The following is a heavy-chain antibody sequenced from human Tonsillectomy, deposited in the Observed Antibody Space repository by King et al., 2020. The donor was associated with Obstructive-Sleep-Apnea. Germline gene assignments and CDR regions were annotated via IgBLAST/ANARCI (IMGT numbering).Heavy chain of an antibody. J-gene: IGHJ4*02. Sequence: VQLVESGGGLVKPGGSLRLSCAVSGFTFSDAWMNWVCQGSGKGLEWVGRINRKIDCETTNYAEPVNGRSTNSRDDSQSTLYLQMHSLKSEDTAVYYCTRFWAENWGLGTLVTVSS. D-gene: IGHD3-16*01. CDR1: GFTFSDAW. CDR2: INRKIDCETT. V-gene: IGHV3-15*01. CDR3: TRFWAEN.